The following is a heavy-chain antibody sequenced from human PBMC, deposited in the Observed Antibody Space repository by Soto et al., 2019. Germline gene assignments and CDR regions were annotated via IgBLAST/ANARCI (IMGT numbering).Heavy chain of an antibody. D-gene: IGHD1-7*01. J-gene: IGHJ5*02. CDR1: GGSISSGGYS. V-gene: IGHV4-30-2*01. Sequence: TLSLTCAVSGGSISSGGYSWSLIRQPPGKGLEWICYIYHSGITYYNPSLKIRVTISVDRSKRHFSLKLISVTSSYTAVYYCARTESGTFDPWGQGTLVTVSS. CDR3: ARTESGTFDP. CDR2: IYHSGIT.